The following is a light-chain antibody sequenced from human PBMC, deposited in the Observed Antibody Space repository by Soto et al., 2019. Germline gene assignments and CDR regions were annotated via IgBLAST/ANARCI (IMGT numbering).Light chain of an antibody. V-gene: IGLV1-51*01. CDR3: ATWDSSLSGVV. J-gene: IGLJ2*01. CDR1: SSNIGAGYD. CDR2: DND. Sequence: QSVLTQPPSVSGAPGQRVTISCTGSSSNIGAGYDVHWYQQLPGTAPKLLIYDNDKRPSGIPDRFSGSKSGTAATLGVTGLQTGDEADYYCATWDSSLSGVVFGGGTQLTVL.